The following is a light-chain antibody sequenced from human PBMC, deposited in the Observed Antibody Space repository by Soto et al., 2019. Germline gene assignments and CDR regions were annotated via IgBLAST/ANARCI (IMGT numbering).Light chain of an antibody. CDR2: AAS. V-gene: IGKV1-9*01. J-gene: IGKJ1*01. CDR1: QDIAIY. Sequence: GDRVTITCRASQDIAIYLAWYQQKPGEAPKLLIYAASTLHGGVPSRFSGSGSETEFTLTISSLLPDDFATYYCQQYNRYWTFGQGTKVDI. CDR3: QQYNRYWT.